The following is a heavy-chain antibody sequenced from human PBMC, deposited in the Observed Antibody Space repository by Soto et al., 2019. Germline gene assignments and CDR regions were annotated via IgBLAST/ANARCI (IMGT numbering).Heavy chain of an antibody. D-gene: IGHD3-16*01. Sequence: QVQLQESGPGLVKPSGTLSLTCAVSGGSISSSNWWSWVRQPPGKGLEWIGEIYHSGSTNDNPSLKSRVTLSVDKSKTQYSLKLSPVTAADTAVYYCAREGPPYVSSPYGMDVWGQGTKVTVSS. J-gene: IGHJ6*02. CDR3: AREGPPYVSSPYGMDV. CDR1: GGSISSSNW. V-gene: IGHV4-4*02. CDR2: IYHSGST.